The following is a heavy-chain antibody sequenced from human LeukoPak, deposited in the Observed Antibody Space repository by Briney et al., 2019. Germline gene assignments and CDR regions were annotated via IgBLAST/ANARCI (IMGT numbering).Heavy chain of an antibody. CDR1: RGPISSGAYY. Sequence: SETLSLTCTVSRGPISSGAYYWSWIRQHPWKGLEWLGYIYHSGSTYYNPSLESRISISLYTSKNQVSLKLSSVTAADTAVYYCATSSSSPRLDYWGQGTLVTVSS. CDR2: IYHSGST. J-gene: IGHJ4*02. V-gene: IGHV4-31*03. CDR3: ATSSSSPRLDY. D-gene: IGHD6-6*01.